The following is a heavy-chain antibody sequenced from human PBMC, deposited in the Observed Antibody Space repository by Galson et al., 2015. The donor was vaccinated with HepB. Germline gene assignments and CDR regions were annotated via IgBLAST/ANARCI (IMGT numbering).Heavy chain of an antibody. CDR2: INAGNGNT. CDR3: ARDSTEYCSGGSCYSLYFQH. V-gene: IGHV1-3*01. CDR1: GYTFTSYA. J-gene: IGHJ1*01. D-gene: IGHD2-15*01. Sequence: SVKVSCKASGYTFTSYAMHWVRQAPGQRLEWMGWINAGNGNTKYSQKFQGRVTITADKSTSTAYMELSSLRSEDTAVYYCARDSTEYCSGGSCYSLYFQHWGQGTLVTVSS.